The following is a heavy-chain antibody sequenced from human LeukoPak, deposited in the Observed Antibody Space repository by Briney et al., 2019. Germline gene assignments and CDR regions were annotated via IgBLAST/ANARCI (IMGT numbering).Heavy chain of an antibody. CDR3: ARVGYYDSSGYYDLLDY. CDR1: GGSISSGGYY. D-gene: IGHD3-22*01. Sequence: SETLSLTCTVSGGSISSGGYYWSWIRQHPGKGLEWIGYIYYSGSTYYNPSLKSRVTISVDTSKNQFSLKLSSVTAADTAVYYCARVGYYDSSGYYDLLDYWGQGTLVTVSS. CDR2: IYYSGST. V-gene: IGHV4-31*03. J-gene: IGHJ4*02.